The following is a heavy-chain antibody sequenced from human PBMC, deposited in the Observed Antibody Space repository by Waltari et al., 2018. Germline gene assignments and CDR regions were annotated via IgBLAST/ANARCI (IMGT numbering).Heavy chain of an antibody. CDR1: GYTFTSYD. CDR3: ARGGVRGVFLTRGDG. J-gene: IGHJ4*02. D-gene: IGHD3-10*01. CDR2: MNPNSGNT. V-gene: IGHV1-8*01. Sequence: QVQLVQSGAEVKKPGASVKVYCKASGYTFTSYDINWVRQASGQGLEWMGWMNPNSGNTGYEQKCQGRVTMTRNTSISTAYMERSSLRSEDTAVYYCARGGVRGVFLTRGDGWGQGTLVTVSS.